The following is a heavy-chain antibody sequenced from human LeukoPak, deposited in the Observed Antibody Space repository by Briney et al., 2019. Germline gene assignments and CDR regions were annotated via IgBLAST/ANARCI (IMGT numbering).Heavy chain of an antibody. CDR3: AREGYYSRGLYCFDY. Sequence: GGSLRLFCAASGFTFSSYWMSWVRQAPGKGLEWVANIKQDGSEKYYVDSVKGRFTISRDNAKNSLYLQMNSLRAEDTAVYYCAREGYYSRGLYCFDYWGQGTLVTVSS. CDR1: GFTFSSYW. V-gene: IGHV3-7*01. D-gene: IGHD4-11*01. J-gene: IGHJ4*02. CDR2: IKQDGSEK.